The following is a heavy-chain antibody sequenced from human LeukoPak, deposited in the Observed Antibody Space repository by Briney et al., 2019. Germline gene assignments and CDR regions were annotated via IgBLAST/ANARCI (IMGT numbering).Heavy chain of an antibody. Sequence: SETLSLTCSVSGGSINGYYWSWIRQPPGKGLEWIGYIYYSGSTKYNPSLKSRVTISVDTSKNQFSLKLSSVTAADTAVYYCAKQSGSSPYYFDYWGQGTLVTVSS. CDR2: IYYSGST. CDR1: GGSINGYY. J-gene: IGHJ4*02. CDR3: AKQSGSSPYYFDY. D-gene: IGHD6-6*01. V-gene: IGHV4-59*08.